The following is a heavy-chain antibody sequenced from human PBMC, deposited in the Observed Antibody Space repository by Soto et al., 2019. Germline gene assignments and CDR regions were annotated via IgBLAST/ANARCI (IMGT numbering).Heavy chain of an antibody. CDR1: GDTFTSYG. V-gene: IGHV1-18*01. Sequence: ASVKVSCKASGDTFTSYGISWVRQAPGQGLEWMGWISAYNGNTNYAQKLQGRVTMTTDTSTSTAYMELRSLRSDDTAVYYCARGYLITIFGVVIMDYFDYWGQATLVTVSS. CDR3: ARGYLITIFGVVIMDYFDY. D-gene: IGHD3-3*01. J-gene: IGHJ4*02. CDR2: ISAYNGNT.